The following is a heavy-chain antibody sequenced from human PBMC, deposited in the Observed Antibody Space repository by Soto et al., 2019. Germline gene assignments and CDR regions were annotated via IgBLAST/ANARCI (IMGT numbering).Heavy chain of an antibody. D-gene: IGHD2-2*01. CDR1: GFTFSSYG. V-gene: IGHV3-30*18. J-gene: IGHJ4*02. CDR2: ISYDGSNK. Sequence: PGGSLRLSCAASGFTFSSYGMHWVRQAPGKGLEWVAVISYDGSNKYYADSVKGRFTISRDNSKNTLYLQMNSLRAEDTAVYYCAKVGRGYCSSTSCSSGVDYWGQGTLVTVSS. CDR3: AKVGRGYCSSTSCSSGVDY.